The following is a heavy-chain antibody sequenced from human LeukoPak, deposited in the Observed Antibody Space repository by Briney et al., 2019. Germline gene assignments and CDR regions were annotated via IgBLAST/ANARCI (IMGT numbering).Heavy chain of an antibody. Sequence: SVKVSCKASGGIFRRHVVSWVRQAPGQGLEWMGGLTPIFGTTNYAPNFQGRVTFTTDESMNTVYMELTNLQFGDTAVYYCAGKGNRIAAPDNNWFDPWGQGTLVTVS. CDR3: AGKGNRIAAPDNNWFDP. CDR1: GGIFRRHV. D-gene: IGHD6-13*01. CDR2: LTPIFGTT. J-gene: IGHJ5*02. V-gene: IGHV1-69*05.